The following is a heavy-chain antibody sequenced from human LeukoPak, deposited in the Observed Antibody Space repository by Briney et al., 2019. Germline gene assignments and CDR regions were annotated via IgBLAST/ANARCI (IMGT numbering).Heavy chain of an antibody. Sequence: GGSLRLSCAASGFTFSSYAMSWVRQAPGKGLEWVSAISGSGGRTYYADSVKGRFTISRDNSKNTLYLQMNSLRAEDTAVYYCAKDPRYYYDSSGYYSPFYFDYWGQGTLVTVSS. CDR1: GFTFSSYA. CDR2: ISGSGGRT. V-gene: IGHV3-23*01. J-gene: IGHJ4*02. D-gene: IGHD3-22*01. CDR3: AKDPRYYYDSSGYYSPFYFDY.